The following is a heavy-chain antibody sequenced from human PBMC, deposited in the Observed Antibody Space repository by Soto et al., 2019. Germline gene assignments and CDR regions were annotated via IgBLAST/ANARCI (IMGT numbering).Heavy chain of an antibody. Sequence: QVQLEQSGAEVKKPGSSVKVSCKASGDRFTSYAISWVRQAPGQGLEWVGTVLPVLGTTNYAQKLRGRVTITADESTSTAYMELESLRSEDTAIYYCARDRADRGFDQWGQGTLVTVSS. CDR1: GDRFTSYA. D-gene: IGHD3-10*01. CDR2: VLPVLGTT. V-gene: IGHV1-69*18. J-gene: IGHJ4*02. CDR3: ARDRADRGFDQ.